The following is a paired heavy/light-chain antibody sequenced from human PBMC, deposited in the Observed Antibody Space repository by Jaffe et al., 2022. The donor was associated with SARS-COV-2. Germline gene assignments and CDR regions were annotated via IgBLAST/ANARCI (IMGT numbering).Heavy chain of an antibody. V-gene: IGHV4-38-2*02. D-gene: IGHD6-19*01. CDR3: ARSLDSTLAGGGY. Sequence: QVQLQESGPGLVKPSETLSLTCTVSGHSISSGYFWGWVRQPPGEGLQWIGSISHSGTTYYNPSLQSRVTMSVDTSKNQFSLKLSSVTAADTAVYYCARSLDSTLAGGGYWGQGTLVTVSS. J-gene: IGHJ4*02. CDR2: ISHSGTT. CDR1: GHSISSGYF.
Light chain of an antibody. J-gene: IGLJ3*02. CDR2: DVS. V-gene: IGLV2-14*01. CDR3: SSYTSTSTLWM. CDR1: SSDVGGYNY. Sequence: QSALTQPASVSGSPGQSITISCTGTSSDVGGYNYVSWYQQPPGKAPKLMIYDVSNRPSGVSNRFSGSKSGNTASLTISGLQAEDEADYYCSSYTSTSTLWMFGGGTKLTVL.